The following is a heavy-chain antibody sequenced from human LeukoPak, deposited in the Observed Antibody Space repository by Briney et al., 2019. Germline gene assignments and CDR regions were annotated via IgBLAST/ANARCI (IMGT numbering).Heavy chain of an antibody. CDR1: GGTFSSYA. D-gene: IGHD6-13*01. CDR3: ARVIEAAALTWFDT. Sequence: GSSVKVSCKASGGTFSSYAISWVRQAPGQGLEWMGGIIPIFGIANYAQKFQGRVTITADKSTSTAYMELSSLRSEDTAVYYCARVIEAAALTWFDTWGQGTLVTVSS. V-gene: IGHV1-69*17. CDR2: IIPIFGIA. J-gene: IGHJ5*02.